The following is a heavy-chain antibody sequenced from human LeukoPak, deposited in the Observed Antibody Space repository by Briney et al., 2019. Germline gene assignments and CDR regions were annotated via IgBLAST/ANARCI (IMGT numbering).Heavy chain of an antibody. Sequence: ASVKVSCKASGYTFSSYGISWVRQATGQGLEWMGWMNPNSGNTGYAQKFQGRVTMTRNTSISTAYMELSSLRSEDTAVYYCARVYYDSSGYYFGYWGQGTLVTVSS. V-gene: IGHV1-8*02. CDR1: GYTFSSYG. CDR2: MNPNSGNT. CDR3: ARVYYDSSGYYFGY. D-gene: IGHD3-22*01. J-gene: IGHJ4*02.